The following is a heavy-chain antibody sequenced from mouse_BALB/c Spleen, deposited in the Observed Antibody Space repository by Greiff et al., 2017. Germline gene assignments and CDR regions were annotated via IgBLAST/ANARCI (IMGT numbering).Heavy chain of an antibody. D-gene: IGHD2-2*01. Sequence: QVQLQQSGPGLVAPSQSLSITCTVSGFSLTSYGVHWVRQPPGKGLEWLGVIWAGGSTNYNSALMSRLSIGKDNSKGQVFLKMNSLQTDDTAMYYCARSNGYGRYFDVWGEGTPVTVSS. J-gene: IGHJ1*01. CDR1: GFSLTSYG. CDR2: IWAGGST. V-gene: IGHV2-9*02. CDR3: ARSNGYGRYFDV.